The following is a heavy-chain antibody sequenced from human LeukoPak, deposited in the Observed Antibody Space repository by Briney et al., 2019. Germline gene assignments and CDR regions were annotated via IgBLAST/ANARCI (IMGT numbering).Heavy chain of an antibody. V-gene: IGHV1-2*02. J-gene: IGHJ6*03. CDR3: ARDPGLITPYYYDSSGYSGYYYMDV. Sequence: GASVKVSCKASGYTFTGYYMHWVRQAPGRGLEWMGWINPNSGGTNYAQKFQGRVTMTRDTSISTAYMELSRLRSDDTAVYYCARDPGLITPYYYDSSGYSGYYYMDVWGKGTTVTISS. D-gene: IGHD3-22*01. CDR2: INPNSGGT. CDR1: GYTFTGYY.